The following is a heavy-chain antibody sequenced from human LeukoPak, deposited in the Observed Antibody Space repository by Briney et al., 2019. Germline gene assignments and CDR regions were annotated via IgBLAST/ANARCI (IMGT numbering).Heavy chain of an antibody. D-gene: IGHD3-22*01. V-gene: IGHV3-30*02. CDR1: GFTFSSYG. CDR3: AKRAGVVVVGYWFDP. Sequence: PGGSLRLSCAASGFTFSSYGMHWVRQAPGKGLEWVAFIRYDGSNKYYADSVKGRFTIARDNSRDRLYMQLNSLRGEDRAVYYCAKRAGVVVVGYWFDPWGQGTLVTVSS. J-gene: IGHJ5*02. CDR2: IRYDGSNK.